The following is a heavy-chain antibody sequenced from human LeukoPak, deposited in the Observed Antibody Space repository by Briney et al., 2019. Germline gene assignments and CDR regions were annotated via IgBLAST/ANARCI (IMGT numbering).Heavy chain of an antibody. CDR1: GFTFSSYA. Sequence: PGGSLRLSCAASGFTFSSYAMSWVRQAPGKGLEWVSAISGSGGSTYYADSVKGRFTISRDNSRSTLFLQMNSLRAEDTAVYYCARGRGGGYCTHGVCYGDYFDYWGQGTLVTVSS. J-gene: IGHJ4*02. V-gene: IGHV3-23*01. D-gene: IGHD2-8*01. CDR2: ISGSGGST. CDR3: ARGRGGGYCTHGVCYGDYFDY.